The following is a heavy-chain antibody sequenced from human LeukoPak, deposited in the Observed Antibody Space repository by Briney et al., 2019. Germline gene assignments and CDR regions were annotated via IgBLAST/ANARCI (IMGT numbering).Heavy chain of an antibody. CDR1: GFTFSSYS. Sequence: GGSLRLSCAASGFTFSSYSMNWVRQAPGKGLEWVSYISSSSSTIYYSDSVKGRFTISRDNAKNSLYLQMNSLRAEDTAVYYCARSPYYYYMDVWGKGTTVTVSS. CDR3: ARSPYYYYMDV. J-gene: IGHJ6*03. D-gene: IGHD6-19*01. CDR2: ISSSSSTI. V-gene: IGHV3-48*01.